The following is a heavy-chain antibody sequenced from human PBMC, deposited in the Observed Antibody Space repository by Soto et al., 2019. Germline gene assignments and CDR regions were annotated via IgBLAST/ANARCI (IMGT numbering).Heavy chain of an antibody. CDR1: GFTFSSYA. V-gene: IGHV3-23*01. D-gene: IGHD3-3*01. Sequence: EVQLLESGGGLVQPGGSLRLSCAASGFTFSSYAMSWVRQAPGKGLEWVSAISGSGGSTYYADSVKGRFTISRDNSKNMMYLQINSLRAEDTAVYYCAKDSWSGYYVGGGYFDYWGQGALVTVSS. CDR3: AKDSWSGYYVGGGYFDY. CDR2: ISGSGGST. J-gene: IGHJ4*02.